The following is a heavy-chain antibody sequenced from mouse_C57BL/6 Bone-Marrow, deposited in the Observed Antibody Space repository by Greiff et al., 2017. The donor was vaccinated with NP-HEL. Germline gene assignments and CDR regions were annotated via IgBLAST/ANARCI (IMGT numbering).Heavy chain of an antibody. CDR3: TTFAMDY. CDR2: IDPENGDT. Sequence: EVQLQQSGAELVRPGASVKLSCTASGFNIKDDYMHWVKQRPEQGLEWIGWIDPENGDTEYASKFQGKATITADTSSNTAYLQLSSLTSDDTAVYYCTTFAMDYWGQGTSVTVSS. V-gene: IGHV14-4*01. J-gene: IGHJ4*01. CDR1: GFNIKDDY.